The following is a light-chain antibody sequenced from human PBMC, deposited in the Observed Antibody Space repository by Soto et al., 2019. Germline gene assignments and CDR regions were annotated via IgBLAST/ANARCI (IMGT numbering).Light chain of an antibody. CDR1: QSVRSSY. V-gene: IGKV3-20*01. CDR2: GAS. Sequence: EIVLTQSPGTLSLSPGERATLSCRASQSVRSSYLAWYQQNAGQAPRLLIYGASSRATGIPDRFSGSGSGTEFTLTISSLQPDDFATYYCQHYNSYSEAFGQGTKVDIK. J-gene: IGKJ1*01. CDR3: QHYNSYSEA.